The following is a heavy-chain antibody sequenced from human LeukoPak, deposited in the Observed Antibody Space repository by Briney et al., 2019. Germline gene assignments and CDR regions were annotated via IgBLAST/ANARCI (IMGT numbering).Heavy chain of an antibody. D-gene: IGHD3-16*02. CDR3: ARDHYDYVWGSYRYTGLFGFDP. CDR1: GGSISSGDYY. CDR2: IYYSGST. J-gene: IGHJ5*02. Sequence: SQTLSLPCTVSGGSISSGDYYWSWIRQPPGKGLEWIGYIYYSGSTYYNPSLKSRVTLSLDTSKNQFSLKLSSVTVADTAVYYCARDHYDYVWGSYRYTGLFGFDPWGQGTLVTVSS. V-gene: IGHV4-30-4*01.